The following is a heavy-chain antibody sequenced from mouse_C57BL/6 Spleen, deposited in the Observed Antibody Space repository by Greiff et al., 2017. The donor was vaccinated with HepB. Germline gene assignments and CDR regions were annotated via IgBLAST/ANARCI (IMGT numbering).Heavy chain of an antibody. CDR2: ISYDGSN. CDR3: ARVGDWVDY. V-gene: IGHV3-6*01. J-gene: IGHJ2*01. D-gene: IGHD4-1*01. Sequence: EVQLQQSGPGLVKPSQSLSLTCSVTGYSITSGYYWNWIRQFPGNKLEWMGYISYDGSNNYNPSLKNRISITRDKSKNQFFLKLNSVTTEDTATYYCARVGDWVDYWGQGTTLTVSS. CDR1: GYSITSGYY.